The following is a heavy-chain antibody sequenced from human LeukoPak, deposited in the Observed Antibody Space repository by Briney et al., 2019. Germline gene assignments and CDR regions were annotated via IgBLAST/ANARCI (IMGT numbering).Heavy chain of an antibody. CDR2: ISSSSSYI. CDR3: ARRLRIDAFAI. D-gene: IGHD4-17*01. CDR1: GFTFSSYS. Sequence: GGSLRHSCAASGFTFSSYSMNWVRQAPGKGLEWVSSISSSSSYIYYADSVKGRFTISRDNAKNSLYLQMNSLRAEDTAVYYCARRLRIDAFAIWGQGTMVTVSS. J-gene: IGHJ3*02. V-gene: IGHV3-21*01.